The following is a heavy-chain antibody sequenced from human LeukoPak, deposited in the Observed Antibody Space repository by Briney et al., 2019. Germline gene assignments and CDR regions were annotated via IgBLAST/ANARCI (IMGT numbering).Heavy chain of an antibody. J-gene: IGHJ5*02. CDR1: GFTFSGYW. CDR2: IKQDGSEK. Sequence: GGSLRLSCAASGFTFSGYWMSWVRQAPGKGLEWVANIKQDGSEKNYVDSVKGRFTISRDNAENSLDLQMNSLRAEDTAVYYCARDGVYGDYGWFDPWGQGTLVTVSS. D-gene: IGHD4-17*01. CDR3: ARDGVYGDYGWFDP. V-gene: IGHV3-7*01.